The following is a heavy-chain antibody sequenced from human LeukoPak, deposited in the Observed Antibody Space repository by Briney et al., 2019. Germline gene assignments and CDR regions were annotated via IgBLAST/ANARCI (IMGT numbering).Heavy chain of an antibody. V-gene: IGHV4-59*01. CDR2: IYYSGSTNYNT. Sequence: SETLSLTCTVSGGSISNYYWSWIRQPPGKGLEWIGYIYYSGSTNYNTNYNPSLISRVTISVDTSKNQFSLKLSSVTAADTAVYYCARGPRGDLDYWGQGTLVTVSS. J-gene: IGHJ4*02. CDR3: ARGPRGDLDY. D-gene: IGHD3-16*01. CDR1: GGSISNYY.